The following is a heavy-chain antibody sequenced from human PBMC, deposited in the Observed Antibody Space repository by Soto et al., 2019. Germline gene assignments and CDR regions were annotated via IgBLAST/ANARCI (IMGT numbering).Heavy chain of an antibody. J-gene: IGHJ6*02. CDR2: VNSDGTST. CDR3: ARDNYYGMGV. Sequence: EVQLVESGGGLVQPGGSLRLSCAASGFTFSSYWMHWVRQAPGKGLVWVSRVNSDGTSTTYADSVKGRFTISRDNAKNTLSLQMNSLRAEDMAVYYCARDNYYGMGVWGQGTTVTVSS. CDR1: GFTFSSYW. V-gene: IGHV3-74*01.